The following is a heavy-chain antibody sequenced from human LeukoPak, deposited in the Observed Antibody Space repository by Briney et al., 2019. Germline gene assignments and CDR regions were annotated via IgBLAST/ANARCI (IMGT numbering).Heavy chain of an antibody. V-gene: IGHV3-7*01. CDR3: ARGPY. CDR1: RFTFSRSW. J-gene: IGHJ4*02. CDR2: MKEDGSEI. Sequence: TGGSLRLSCAASRFTFSRSWMSWVRQAPGKGLEWGDSMKEDGSEIYYVDSVKGRFTISRDNAKNSLYLQMNSLRAEDTAIYYCARGPYWGQGTLVTVSS.